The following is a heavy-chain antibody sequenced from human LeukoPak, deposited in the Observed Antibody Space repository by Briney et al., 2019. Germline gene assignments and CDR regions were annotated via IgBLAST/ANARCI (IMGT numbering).Heavy chain of an antibody. J-gene: IGHJ4*02. D-gene: IGHD3-22*01. CDR2: TNSGGSIT. V-gene: IGHV3-74*01. CDR3: AKAFYDSSGYYFVFDY. CDR1: GFTSWSYW. Sequence: GGSLTFTCAASGFTSWSYWMHWVRQAPGKGLVWVSRTNSGGSITDYADSVKGRFTISRDNAKNTLYLQMNSLRAEDTAVYYCAKAFYDSSGYYFVFDYWGQGTLVTVSS.